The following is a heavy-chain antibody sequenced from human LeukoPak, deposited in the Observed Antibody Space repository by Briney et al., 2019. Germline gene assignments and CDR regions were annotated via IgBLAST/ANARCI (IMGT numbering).Heavy chain of an antibody. Sequence: KPSETLSLTCAVYGGSFSGYYWTWIRQTPGKGLEWIGEVKYTGSTNCNPSLKSRVTLSVDMSKNQFFLMLTSVNAADTAVYYCARGPPLNPGDYDSSGYYYFDYWGQGTLVTVSS. CDR3: ARGPPLNPGDYDSSGYYYFDY. J-gene: IGHJ4*02. CDR1: GGSFSGYY. CDR2: VKYTGST. V-gene: IGHV4-34*01. D-gene: IGHD3-22*01.